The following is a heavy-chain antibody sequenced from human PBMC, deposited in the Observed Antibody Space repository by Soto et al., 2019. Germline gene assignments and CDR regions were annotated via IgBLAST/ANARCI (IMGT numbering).Heavy chain of an antibody. CDR1: GFVFGNYA. D-gene: IGHD2-8*01. Sequence: QVRLVESGGGVVQPGRSLRLSCAASGFVFGNYAMHWVRQAPGKVPEWVTVIGHDGVNKFYADSVRGRFTISRDDSKNTLYLEMNSLRVEDAAVYYCARDPVPGVPDYFDRWGQGTLVTVSS. J-gene: IGHJ4*02. V-gene: IGHV3-30*04. CDR2: IGHDGVNK. CDR3: ARDPVPGVPDYFDR.